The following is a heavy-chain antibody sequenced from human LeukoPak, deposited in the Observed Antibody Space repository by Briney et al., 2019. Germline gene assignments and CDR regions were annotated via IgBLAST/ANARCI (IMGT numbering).Heavy chain of an antibody. CDR2: ISGSGANT. Sequence: PGGSLRLSCAASGFTFSDYYMTWVRQAPGKGLEWVSAISGSGANTYYADSVKGRFTISRDNSKNTLYLQMNSLRAEDTAVYYCAKSGYNRFDYWGQGTLVTVSS. CDR1: GFTFSDYY. CDR3: AKSGYNRFDY. D-gene: IGHD5-24*01. J-gene: IGHJ4*02. V-gene: IGHV3-23*01.